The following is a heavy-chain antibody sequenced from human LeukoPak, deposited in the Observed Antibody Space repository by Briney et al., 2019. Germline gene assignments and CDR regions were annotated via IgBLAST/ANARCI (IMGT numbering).Heavy chain of an antibody. CDR3: AKGGGSYYGAFDI. D-gene: IGHD1-26*01. J-gene: IGHJ3*02. Sequence: PGGSLRLSCAASGFIFSTYAMSWVRQAPGKGLEWVSTISGSGGSTYYADSVKGRFTISRDNSKNTLYLQMNSLRAEDTAVYYCAKGGGSYYGAFDIWGQGTMVTVSS. CDR1: GFIFSTYA. V-gene: IGHV3-23*01. CDR2: ISGSGGST.